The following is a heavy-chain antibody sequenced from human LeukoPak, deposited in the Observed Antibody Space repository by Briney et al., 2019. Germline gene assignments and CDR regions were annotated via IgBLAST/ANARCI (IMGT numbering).Heavy chain of an antibody. CDR2: IYYSGST. CDR3: ARQEYYYGMDV. CDR1: GGSISSSSYY. Sequence: SETLSLTCTVSGGSISSSSYYWGWIRQPPGKGLEWIGIIYYSGSTYYSPSLKSRVTISVDTSKNQFSLKLSSVTAADTAVYYCARQEYYYGMDVWGQGTTVTVSS. V-gene: IGHV4-39*01. J-gene: IGHJ6*02.